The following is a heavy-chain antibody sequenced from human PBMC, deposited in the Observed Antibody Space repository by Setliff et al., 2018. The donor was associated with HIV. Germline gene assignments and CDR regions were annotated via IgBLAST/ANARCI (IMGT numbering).Heavy chain of an antibody. D-gene: IGHD3-9*01. Sequence: SGPTLVNPTETLTLTCTVSGFSLSNARMGVSWIRQPPGKALEWLAHIFSNDEKSYSTSLKSRLTISKDTSKSQVVLTMTNMDPVDTATYYCARILVDYDILTGYPRSPWFDPWGQGTLVTVSS. J-gene: IGHJ5*02. CDR3: ARILVDYDILTGYPRSPWFDP. CDR1: GFSLSNARMG. V-gene: IGHV2-26*02. CDR2: IFSNDEK.